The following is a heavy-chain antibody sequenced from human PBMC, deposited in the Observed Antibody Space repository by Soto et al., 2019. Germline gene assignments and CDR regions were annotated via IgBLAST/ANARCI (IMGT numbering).Heavy chain of an antibody. CDR1: GFTFSSYF. Sequence: GGSLSLSCSAAGFTFSSYFMHLVRQAPGKGPVWVGRINGDGRNTRYTDSVKGRFTISRDNAKNTLYLQMDSLRAEDTAVYYCTRDFMARGRDSNWFDPWGQGTVVTVS. J-gene: IGHJ5*02. CDR2: INGDGRNT. CDR3: TRDFMARGRDSNWFDP. V-gene: IGHV3-74*01. D-gene: IGHD3-10*01.